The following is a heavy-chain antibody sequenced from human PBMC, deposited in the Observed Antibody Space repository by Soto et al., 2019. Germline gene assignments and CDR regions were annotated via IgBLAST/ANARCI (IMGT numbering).Heavy chain of an antibody. D-gene: IGHD3-3*01. CDR1: GFLFSSYG. CDR2: VSYDGSDS. Sequence: GGSLRLSCTASGFLFSSYGLHWVRQAPGKGLEWVGIVSYDGSDSYYADSVKGRFTISRDNSNKTMSLQMNSLRTEDTALYYCATFGIYDFWSGYLHRDAFDVWGQGTMVTVSS. J-gene: IGHJ3*01. V-gene: IGHV3-30*03. CDR3: ATFGIYDFWSGYLHRDAFDV.